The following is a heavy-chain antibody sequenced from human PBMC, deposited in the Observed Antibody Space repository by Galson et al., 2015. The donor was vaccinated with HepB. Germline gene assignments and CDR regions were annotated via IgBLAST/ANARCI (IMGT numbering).Heavy chain of an antibody. CDR1: GLTFSSHW. CDR3: AKSPSMVRGVIISRSVAGDAFDI. D-gene: IGHD3-10*01. CDR2: IKPEGIEK. Sequence: SLRLSCAASGLTFSSHWMTWVRQAPGKGLEWVANIKPEGIEKFYVDSVKGRFTISRDNAKNSLYLQMNSLRAEDTAVYYCAKSPSMVRGVIISRSVAGDAFDIWGQGTMVTVSS. V-gene: IGHV3-7*01. J-gene: IGHJ3*02.